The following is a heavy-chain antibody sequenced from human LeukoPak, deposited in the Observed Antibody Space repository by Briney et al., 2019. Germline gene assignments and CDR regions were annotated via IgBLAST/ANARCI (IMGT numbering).Heavy chain of an antibody. V-gene: IGHV4-39*02. CDR2: IYYSGST. D-gene: IGHD6-13*01. J-gene: IGHJ5*02. CDR1: GGSISSSSYY. Sequence: KPSETLSLTCTVSGGSISSSSYYWGWIRQPPGKGLEWIGSIYYSGSTYYNPSLKSRVTISVDTSKNQFSLKLSSVTAADTAVYYCAREVGKVASSSSFITSGWFDPWGQGTLVTVSS. CDR3: AREVGKVASSSSFITSGWFDP.